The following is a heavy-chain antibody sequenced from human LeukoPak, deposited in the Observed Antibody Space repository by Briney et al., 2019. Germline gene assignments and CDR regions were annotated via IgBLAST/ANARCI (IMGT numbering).Heavy chain of an antibody. Sequence: ASVKVSCKASGYTFTGYYMHWVRQAPGQGLEWMGWINPNSGGTNYAQKFQGRVTMTRDASISTAYMELSRLRSDDTAVYYCASELGIAVAGTLDYWGQGTLVTVSS. CDR1: GYTFTGYY. J-gene: IGHJ4*02. CDR2: INPNSGGT. V-gene: IGHV1-2*02. D-gene: IGHD6-19*01. CDR3: ASELGIAVAGTLDY.